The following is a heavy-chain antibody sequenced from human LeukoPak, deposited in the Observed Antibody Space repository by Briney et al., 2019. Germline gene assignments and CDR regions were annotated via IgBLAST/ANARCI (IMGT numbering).Heavy chain of an antibody. V-gene: IGHV3-74*01. CDR1: GFTFSSYW. D-gene: IGHD1-26*01. Sequence: GSLRLSCAASGFTFSSYWVHWVRQAPGKGLVWVSRINSDGSSTSYADSVKGRFTISRDNAKNTLYLQMNSLRAEDTAVYYCARDGSGSLHYYYGMDVWGQGTTVTVSS. CDR3: ARDGSGSLHYYYGMDV. CDR2: INSDGSST. J-gene: IGHJ6*02.